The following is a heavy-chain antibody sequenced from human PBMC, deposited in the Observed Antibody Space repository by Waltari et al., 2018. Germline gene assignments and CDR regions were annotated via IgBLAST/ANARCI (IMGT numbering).Heavy chain of an antibody. J-gene: IGHJ4*02. CDR1: GFTFGVFS. V-gene: IGHV3-48*01. CDR2: ISASQAAI. D-gene: IGHD6-19*01. Sequence: EVQLVESGGGFVQPGGSLRLSCLGSGFTFGVFSMHWIRQAPGKGLEWFAYISASQAAIYYAESVKGRFTISRDNAKNSLFLQMTNLGVEYTAVYYCATEPAPGAGINYWGQGILVTVSS. CDR3: ATEPAPGAGINY.